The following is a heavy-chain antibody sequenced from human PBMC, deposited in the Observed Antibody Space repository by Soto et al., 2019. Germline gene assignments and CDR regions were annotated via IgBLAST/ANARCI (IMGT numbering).Heavy chain of an antibody. Sequence: QVQLVQSGAEVKKPGSSVKVSCNASGGTFSSYAISWVRQAPGQGLEWMGEIIPIFGTANYAQKFQGRVTITADESTSTAYMELSSLRSEDTAAYYCARDIESSSGSYSEVNNWFDPWGHGTLVTVSS. CDR1: GGTFSSYA. V-gene: IGHV1-69*01. D-gene: IGHD6-25*01. J-gene: IGHJ5*02. CDR2: IIPIFGTA. CDR3: ARDIESSSGSYSEVNNWFDP.